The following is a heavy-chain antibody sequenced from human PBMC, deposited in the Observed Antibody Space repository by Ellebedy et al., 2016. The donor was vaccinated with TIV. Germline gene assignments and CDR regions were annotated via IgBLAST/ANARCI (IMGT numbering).Heavy chain of an antibody. Sequence: SETLSLXXTVSGGSISSSSYYWGWIRQPPGKGLEWIGSIYYSGSTYYNPSLKSRVTISVDTSKNQFSLKLSSVTAADTAVYYCARHRGSAAGIFDYWGQGTLVTVSS. D-gene: IGHD1-14*01. CDR3: ARHRGSAAGIFDY. CDR2: IYYSGST. J-gene: IGHJ4*02. V-gene: IGHV4-39*01. CDR1: GGSISSSSYY.